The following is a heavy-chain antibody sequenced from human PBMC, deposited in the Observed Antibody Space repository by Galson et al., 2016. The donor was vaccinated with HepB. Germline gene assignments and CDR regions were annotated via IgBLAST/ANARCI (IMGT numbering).Heavy chain of an antibody. J-gene: IGHJ6*02. CDR3: ARDRQRHYYFYGMDV. D-gene: IGHD6-25*01. CDR1: GFLFGTFG. CDR2: IKEDGSEI. V-gene: IGHV3-7*01. Sequence: SLRLSCAGSGFLFGTFGVHWVHQAPGKGLEWVANIKEDGSEITYVDSVRGRFTISRDNAKNSLFLQMNRLRVEDTAVYYCARDRQRHYYFYGMDVWGHGTTVTVSS.